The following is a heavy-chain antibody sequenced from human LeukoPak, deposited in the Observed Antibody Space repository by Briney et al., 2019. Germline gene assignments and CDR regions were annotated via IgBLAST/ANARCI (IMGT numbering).Heavy chain of an antibody. V-gene: IGHV3-33*06. Sequence: PGRSLRLSCAAPGFTFRSYGLHWVRQAPGKGLEWVALIRSDGSSKNYADSVKGRFTISRDASKNTVYLQMNSLRAEDTAVYSCAKWSGDYPSYYLDYWGQGTLVTVSS. CDR1: GFTFRSYG. J-gene: IGHJ4*02. CDR2: IRSDGSSK. D-gene: IGHD4-17*01. CDR3: AKWSGDYPSYYLDY.